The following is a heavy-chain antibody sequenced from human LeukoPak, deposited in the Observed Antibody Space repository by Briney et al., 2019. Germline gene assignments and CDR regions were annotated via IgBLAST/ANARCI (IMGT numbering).Heavy chain of an antibody. V-gene: IGHV3-74*01. J-gene: IGHJ4*01. CDR3: ARALRLAVNLDY. CDR2: IDSEGSST. Sequence: PGGSLRLSCAASGFRFSGYWMHWVRQAPGKGLVWVSHIDSEGSSTNYADSVKGRFTISSDNAKNTLYLQMNSLRAEDTAVYYCARALRLAVNLDYWGQGTLVTVSS. D-gene: IGHD6-19*01. CDR1: GFRFSGYW.